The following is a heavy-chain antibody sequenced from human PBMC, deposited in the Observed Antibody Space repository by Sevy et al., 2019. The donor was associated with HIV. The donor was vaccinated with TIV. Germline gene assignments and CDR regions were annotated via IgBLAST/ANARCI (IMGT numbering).Heavy chain of an antibody. CDR2: ISSSSSTI. J-gene: IGHJ3*02. Sequence: EGSLRLSCAASGFTFSSYSMNWVRQAPGKGLEWVSYISSSSSTIYYADSVKGRFTISRDNAKNSLYLQMNSLRAEDTAVYYCAAGYSSSWYPGAFDIWGQGTMVTVSS. D-gene: IGHD6-13*01. CDR1: GFTFSSYS. CDR3: AAGYSSSWYPGAFDI. V-gene: IGHV3-48*01.